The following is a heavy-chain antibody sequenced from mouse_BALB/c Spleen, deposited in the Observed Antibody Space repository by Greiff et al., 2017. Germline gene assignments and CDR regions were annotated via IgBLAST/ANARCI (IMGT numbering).Heavy chain of an antibody. CDR3: ASRYRYDGAAWFAY. D-gene: IGHD2-14*01. CDR1: GYTFTDYA. CDR2: IYPYNGGT. V-gene: IGHV1S29*02. Sequence: VQLQQSGPEVVRPGVSVKISCKGSGYTFTDYAMHWVKQSHGKSLEWIGYIYPYNGGTGYNQKFKSKATLTVDNSSSTAYMELRSLTSEDSAVYYCASRYRYDGAAWFAYWGQGTLVTVSA. J-gene: IGHJ3*01.